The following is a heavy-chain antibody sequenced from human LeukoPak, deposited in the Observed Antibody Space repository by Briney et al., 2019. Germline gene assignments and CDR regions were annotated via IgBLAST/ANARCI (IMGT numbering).Heavy chain of an antibody. V-gene: IGHV1-8*01. CDR2: MNPNSGNT. D-gene: IGHD3-3*01. J-gene: IGHJ6*02. CDR3: ARDRYYDFWSGYFTSYYYGMDV. Sequence: GASVKVSCKASGYTFTSYDINWVRQATGQGLEWMGWMNPNSGNTGYAQKFQGRVTMTRNISISTAYMELSSLRSEDTAVYYCARDRYYDFWSGYFTSYYYGMDVWGQGTTVTVSS. CDR1: GYTFTSYD.